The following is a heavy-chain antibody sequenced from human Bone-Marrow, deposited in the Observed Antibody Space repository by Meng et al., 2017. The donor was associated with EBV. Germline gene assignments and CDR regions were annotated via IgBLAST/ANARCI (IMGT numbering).Heavy chain of an antibody. D-gene: IGHD6-19*01. CDR3: ARPFPSWQSPRLDPFGA. CDR2: VHYTGST. V-gene: IGHV4-39*01. Sequence: LQLRESGPGTVKPSETLSLTCTVSGDSISSFYYWGWIRQPPGRGLEWIGSVHYTGSTYYSPSLKSRVTVSVDTSKNQFSLRLTSVTAADTAVYYCARPFPSWQSPRLDPFGAWGQGTLVTVSS. J-gene: IGHJ5*02. CDR1: GDSISSFYY.